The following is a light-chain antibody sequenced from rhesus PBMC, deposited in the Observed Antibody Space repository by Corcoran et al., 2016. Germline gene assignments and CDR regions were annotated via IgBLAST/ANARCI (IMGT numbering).Light chain of an antibody. Sequence: DIQMTQSPSSLSASVGDTVTITCRASQGLSNYLAWYQQHPGKAPKPLIYYASNLESGVPSRFSGSGSGTDYTLTISSLQPEDFAIYYCQQHNSYPWTFGQGTKVEIK. V-gene: IGKV1S14*01. CDR1: QGLSNY. CDR3: QQHNSYPWT. CDR2: YAS. J-gene: IGKJ1*01.